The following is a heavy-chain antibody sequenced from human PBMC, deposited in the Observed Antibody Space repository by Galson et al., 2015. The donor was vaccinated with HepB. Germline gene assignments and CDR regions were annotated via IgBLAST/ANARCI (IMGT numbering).Heavy chain of an antibody. CDR1: GFIFSSYG. Sequence: SLRLSCAASGFIFSSYGMNWVRQAPGKGLEWVAVIWYDGSETYYADSVKGRFTISRDISKNTLYLQMHSLRAEDTALYYCARGAFANSGWYSPLGYWGQGTLVTVSS. D-gene: IGHD6-19*01. CDR2: IWYDGSET. CDR3: ARGAFANSGWYSPLGY. J-gene: IGHJ4*02. V-gene: IGHV3-33*01.